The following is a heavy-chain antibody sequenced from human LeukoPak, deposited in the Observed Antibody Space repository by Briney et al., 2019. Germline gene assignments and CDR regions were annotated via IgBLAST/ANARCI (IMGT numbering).Heavy chain of an antibody. V-gene: IGHV1-69*04. D-gene: IGHD2-2*01. CDR1: GGTFSSCA. Sequence: SVKVSCKASGGTFSSCAISWVRQAPGQGLEWMGRIIPILGIANYAQKFQGRVTITADKSTSTAYMELSSLRSEDTAVYYCAREEVVPAVTNHLSSRYYFDYWGQGTLVTVSS. CDR2: IIPILGIA. CDR3: AREEVVPAVTNHLSSRYYFDY. J-gene: IGHJ4*02.